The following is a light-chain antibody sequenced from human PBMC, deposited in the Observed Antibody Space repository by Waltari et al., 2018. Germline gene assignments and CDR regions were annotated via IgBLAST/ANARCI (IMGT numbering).Light chain of an antibody. Sequence: QSALTQPASVSGSPGQSITISCTGTSSAFGNYNHVSWFQQHPDKAPKLMIYEVTKRPSGVSNRFSGSKSGNTASLTISGLQAEDEADYYCCSYAGTFTYVLFGGGTKLTVL. J-gene: IGLJ2*01. CDR2: EVT. V-gene: IGLV2-23*02. CDR1: SSAFGNYNH. CDR3: CSYAGTFTYVL.